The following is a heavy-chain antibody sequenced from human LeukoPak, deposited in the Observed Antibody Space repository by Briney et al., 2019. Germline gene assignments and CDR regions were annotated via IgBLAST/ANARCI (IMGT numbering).Heavy chain of an antibody. CDR3: ARGPEDSHYYDSSGYYFG. V-gene: IGHV4-31*03. J-gene: IGHJ4*02. CDR1: GGSISSGGYY. CDR2: IDYSGTT. D-gene: IGHD3-22*01. Sequence: PSQSLSPTRSVSGGSISSGGYYSSWIRQHPWNGLEWSGYIDYSGTTHYNTSLTRRVTISLETSKNQCSLMRTPLTPADTAVYYCARGPEDSHYYDSSGYYFGWGQGTPVTVSS.